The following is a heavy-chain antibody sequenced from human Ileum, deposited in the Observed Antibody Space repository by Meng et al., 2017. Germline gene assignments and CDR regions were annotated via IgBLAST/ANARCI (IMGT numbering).Heavy chain of an antibody. J-gene: IGHJ4*02. D-gene: IGHD3-22*01. V-gene: IGHV4-61*01. Sequence: QLPRQESGPGLVRPSETLSLTCTISGGSVNTGSYYWSWIRQPPGKGLEWIGYMYFSGSTKYNASLKSRVSISVDTSKKQFSLNLTSVTAADTAVYYCARGHYDKYFDSWGQGTLVTVSS. CDR1: GGSVNTGSYY. CDR3: ARGHYDKYFDS. CDR2: MYFSGST.